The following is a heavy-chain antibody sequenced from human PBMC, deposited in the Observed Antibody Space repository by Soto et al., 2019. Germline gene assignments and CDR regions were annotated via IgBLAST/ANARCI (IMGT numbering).Heavy chain of an antibody. CDR2: IFSNDEK. D-gene: IGHD3-3*01. V-gene: IGHV2-26*01. CDR3: ARRAYDFWSGYSHPFDY. CDR1: GFSLSNARMG. J-gene: IGHJ4*02. Sequence: QVTLKESGPVLVKPTETLTLTCTVSGFSLSNARMGVRWIRQPPGTALEWLAHIFSNDEKSYSTSLKSRLTISKDTSKSQVVLTMTNMDPVDTATYYCARRAYDFWSGYSHPFDYWGQGTLVTVSS.